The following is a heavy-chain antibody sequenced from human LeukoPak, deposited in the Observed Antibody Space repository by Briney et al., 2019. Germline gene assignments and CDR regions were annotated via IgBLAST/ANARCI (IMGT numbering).Heavy chain of an antibody. CDR1: GGSFSGYY. Sequence: PSETLSLTCAVYGGSFSGYYWSWIRQPPGKGLEWIGVINHSGSTNYNPSLKSRVTISVDTSKNQFSLKLSSVTAADTAVYYCARLGYYDSSGYYKQVALDYWGQGTLVTVSS. J-gene: IGHJ4*02. D-gene: IGHD3-22*01. CDR3: ARLGYYDSSGYYKQVALDY. V-gene: IGHV4-34*01. CDR2: INHSGST.